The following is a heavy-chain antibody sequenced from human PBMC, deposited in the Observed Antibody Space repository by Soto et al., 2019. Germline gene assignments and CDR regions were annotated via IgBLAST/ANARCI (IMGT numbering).Heavy chain of an antibody. J-gene: IGHJ4*02. Sequence: QITLKESGPTLVKPTQTLTLTCTFSGFSLSTSGVGVGWIRQPPGKALEWLALIYWDDDKRYSPSLKSTLTITKDTSTTQPVLTMANMDPVDTATYYCANSRFPRGLDYWGQGTLVTVSS. V-gene: IGHV2-5*02. CDR2: IYWDDDK. D-gene: IGHD3-10*01. CDR3: ANSRFPRGLDY. CDR1: GFSLSTSGVG.